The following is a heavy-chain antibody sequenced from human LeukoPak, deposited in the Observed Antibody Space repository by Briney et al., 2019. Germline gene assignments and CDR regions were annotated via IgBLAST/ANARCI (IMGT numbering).Heavy chain of an antibody. Sequence: SETLSLPSPVSGGSISSYYWSWIRQPPGKGREWIGSIYYSGSTNYNPSLQSRVTISVDTSKNQFSLKLSSVTAADTAVYYCARAHMITSYYYYYYMDVWGKGTTVTVSS. V-gene: IGHV4-59*01. D-gene: IGHD3-16*01. CDR1: GGSISSYY. J-gene: IGHJ6*03. CDR2: IYYSGST. CDR3: ARAHMITSYYYYYYMDV.